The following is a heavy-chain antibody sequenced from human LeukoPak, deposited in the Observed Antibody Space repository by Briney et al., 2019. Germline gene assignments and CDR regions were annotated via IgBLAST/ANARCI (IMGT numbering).Heavy chain of an antibody. CDR3: TTEVLWFGESSYGMDV. D-gene: IGHD3-10*01. Sequence: GGSLRLSCAASGFTFSSYAMSWVRQAPGKGLEWVGRIKSKTDGGTTDYAAPVKGRFTISRDDSKNTLYLQMNSLKTEDTAVYYCTTEVLWFGESSYGMDVWGKGTTVTVSS. CDR2: IKSKTDGGTT. CDR1: GFTFSSYA. V-gene: IGHV3-15*01. J-gene: IGHJ6*04.